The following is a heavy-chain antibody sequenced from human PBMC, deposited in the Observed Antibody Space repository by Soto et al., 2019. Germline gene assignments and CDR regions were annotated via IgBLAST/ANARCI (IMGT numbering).Heavy chain of an antibody. CDR2: FDPEDGET. V-gene: IGHV1-24*01. D-gene: IGHD3-22*01. J-gene: IGHJ6*02. Sequence: GASVKVSCKVSGHTLTELSMHWVRQAPGKGLEWMGGFDPEDGETIYAQKFQGRVTMTEDTSTDTAYMELSSLRSEDTAVYYCATDLSGYPYYVMDVWGQGTTDTVSS. CDR3: ATDLSGYPYYVMDV. CDR1: GHTLTELS.